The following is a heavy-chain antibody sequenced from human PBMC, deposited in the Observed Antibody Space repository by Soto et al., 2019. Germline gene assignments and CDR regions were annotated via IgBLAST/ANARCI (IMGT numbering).Heavy chain of an antibody. CDR1: GGSISSGDYY. V-gene: IGHV4-39*01. CDR2: IYYSGST. Sequence: SETLSLTCTVSGGSISSGDYYWGWIRQPPGKGLEWIGSIYYSGSTYYNPSLKSRVTVSVDTSKNQFSLKLSSVTAADTAVYYCARHPSDFWFDPWGQGTLVTVSS. CDR3: ARHPSDFWFDP. D-gene: IGHD2-21*02. J-gene: IGHJ5*02.